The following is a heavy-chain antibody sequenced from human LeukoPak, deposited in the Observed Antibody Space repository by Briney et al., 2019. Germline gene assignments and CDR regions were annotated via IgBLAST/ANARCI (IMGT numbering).Heavy chain of an antibody. CDR3: ARGLYTFGP. J-gene: IGHJ5*02. CDR2: IYSSGST. CDR1: DGSISGYY. Sequence: SETLSLTCTVSDGSISGYYWSWIRQPPGKGLEWIGYIYSSGSTNYNPSLKSRVTISVDTSKNQFSLKLTSVTAADTAVYFCARGLYTFGPWGQGTLVTVSS. D-gene: IGHD5-18*01. V-gene: IGHV4-59*01.